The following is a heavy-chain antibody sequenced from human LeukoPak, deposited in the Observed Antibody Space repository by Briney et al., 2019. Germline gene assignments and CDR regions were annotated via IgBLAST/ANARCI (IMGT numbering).Heavy chain of an antibody. D-gene: IGHD3-3*01. J-gene: IGHJ6*04. CDR2: IYTSGST. CDR1: AGSITTKNFY. Sequence: SETLSLTCTVSAGSITTKNFYWGWVRQPPGEGLEWIGRIYTSGSTNYNPSLKSRVTISVDTSKNQFSLKLSSVTAADTAVYYCARDRDDLADVWGKGTTVTVSS. CDR3: ARDRDDLADV. V-gene: IGHV4-39*07.